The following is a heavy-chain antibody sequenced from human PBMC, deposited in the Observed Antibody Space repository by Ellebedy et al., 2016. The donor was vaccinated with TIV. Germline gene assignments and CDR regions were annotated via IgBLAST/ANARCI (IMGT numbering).Heavy chain of an antibody. CDR3: ARDLRAGIEWEPRGY. V-gene: IGHV3-48*01. J-gene: IGHJ4*02. Sequence: GESLKISCAASGFTFSSYSMNWVRQAPGKGLEWVSYISSSSSTIYYADSVKGRFTISRDNAKNSLYLQMNSLRAEDTAVYYCARDLRAGIEWEPRGYWGQGTLVTVSS. D-gene: IGHD1-26*01. CDR1: GFTFSSYS. CDR2: ISSSSSTI.